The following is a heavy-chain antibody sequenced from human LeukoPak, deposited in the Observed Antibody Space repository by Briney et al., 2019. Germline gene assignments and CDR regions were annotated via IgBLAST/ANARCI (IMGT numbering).Heavy chain of an antibody. CDR1: GDSISSYY. J-gene: IGHJ4*02. Sequence: SETLSLTCTVSGDSISSYYWSWIRQPPGKGLEWIGEINHSGSTNYNPSLKSRVTISVDTSKNQFSLKLSSVTAADTAVYYCARLGSRAALYWGQGTLVTVSS. V-gene: IGHV4-34*01. D-gene: IGHD6-6*01. CDR2: INHSGST. CDR3: ARLGSRAALY.